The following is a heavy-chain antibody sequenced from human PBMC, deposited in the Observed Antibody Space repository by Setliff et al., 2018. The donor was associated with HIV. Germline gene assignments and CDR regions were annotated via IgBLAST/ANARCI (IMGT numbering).Heavy chain of an antibody. CDR3: ARSRPFFDI. V-gene: IGHV4-38-2*01. CDR2: IYHSGST. CDR1: GHSISSGYY. J-gene: IGHJ3*02. Sequence: PSETLSLTCAVSGHSISSGYYWGWIRQPPGKGLEWIGSIYHSGSTYYNPSLKSRVTISVDTSKNQFSLKLSSVTAADTAVYYCARSRPFFDIWGQGTMVTVSS.